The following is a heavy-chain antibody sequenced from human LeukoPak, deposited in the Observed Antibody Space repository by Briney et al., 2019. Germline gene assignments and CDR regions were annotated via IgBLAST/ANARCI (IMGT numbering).Heavy chain of an antibody. J-gene: IGHJ4*02. V-gene: IGHV3-7*01. CDR3: ARVSVAGTFQNDY. Sequence: PGGSLRLSCAASGFTFSSYAMSWVRQAPGKGLEWVANIKHDGSEKYYVDSVKGRFTISRDNAKNSLYLQMNSLRAEDTAVFFCARVSVAGTFQNDYWGRGTLVTVSS. CDR2: IKHDGSEK. D-gene: IGHD6-19*01. CDR1: GFTFSSYA.